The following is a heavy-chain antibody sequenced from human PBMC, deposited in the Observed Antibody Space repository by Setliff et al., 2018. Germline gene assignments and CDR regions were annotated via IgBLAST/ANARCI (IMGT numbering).Heavy chain of an antibody. CDR2: ISYSGST. CDR3: ARDVEQKLAAAGTVSNY. Sequence: PSETLSLTCTVSGGSISSHYWSWIRQPPGKGLEWIGTISYSGSTNYNSSLKSRVTMSVDRYENQFSLKLTSVTAADTAVYYCARDVEQKLAAAGTVSNYWGQGTLVTVSS. J-gene: IGHJ4*02. CDR1: GGSISSHY. V-gene: IGHV4-59*11. D-gene: IGHD6-13*01.